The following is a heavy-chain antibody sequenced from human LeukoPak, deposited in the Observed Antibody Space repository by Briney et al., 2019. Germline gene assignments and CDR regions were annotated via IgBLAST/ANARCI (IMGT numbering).Heavy chain of an antibody. J-gene: IGHJ4*02. CDR1: GGSISSSSYY. V-gene: IGHV4-39*07. CDR3: ARVTGYMIEDYFDY. D-gene: IGHD3-22*01. CDR2: IYYSGST. Sequence: SETLSLTCTVSGGSISSSSYYWGWIRQPPGKGLEWIGSIYYSGSTNYNPSLKSRVIISVDTSKNQFSLKLRSVTAADTAVYYCARVTGYMIEDYFDYWGQGTLVTVSS.